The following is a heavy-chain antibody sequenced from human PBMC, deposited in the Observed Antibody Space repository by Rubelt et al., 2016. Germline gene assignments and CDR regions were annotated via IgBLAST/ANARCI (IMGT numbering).Heavy chain of an antibody. D-gene: IGHD1-1*01. CDR1: GYTFTTYG. Sequence: QVQLVQSGSELKKPGASVKVSCKASGYTFTTYGINWVRQAPGQGLEWMGWISAYNGNTNYVQKLQGRLTMTTDTSTNTAVMELRSLGSDDTAVYYWARFNWDAGTFDICGQGTMVTVSS. V-gene: IGHV1-18*01. J-gene: IGHJ3*02. CDR3: ARFNWDAGTFDI. CDR2: ISAYNGNT.